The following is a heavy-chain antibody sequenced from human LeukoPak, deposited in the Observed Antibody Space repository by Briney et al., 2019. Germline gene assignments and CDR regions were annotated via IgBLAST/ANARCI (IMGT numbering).Heavy chain of an antibody. CDR3: ARAPHGDFNFDY. Sequence: SLKVSCKASGYTFTDYYMHWVRQAPGQGLEWMGGIIPIFGTANYAQKFQGRVTITADKSTSTAYMELSSLRSEDTAVYYCARAPHGDFNFDYWGQGTLVTVSS. D-gene: IGHD4-17*01. CDR2: IIPIFGTA. J-gene: IGHJ4*02. V-gene: IGHV1-69*06. CDR1: GYTFTDYY.